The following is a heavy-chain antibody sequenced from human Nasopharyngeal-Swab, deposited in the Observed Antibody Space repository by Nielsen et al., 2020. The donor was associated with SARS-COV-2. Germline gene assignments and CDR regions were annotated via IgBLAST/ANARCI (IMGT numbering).Heavy chain of an antibody. CDR3: ARASCGGGSCSLGRLFDI. CDR2: IAHDASNE. CDR1: GFTFSSFG. D-gene: IGHD2-15*01. J-gene: IGHJ3*02. V-gene: IGHV3-30*03. Sequence: GESLKISCAASGFTFSSFGMHWVRQAPGKGLEWVAFIAHDASNEDYGDSVKGRFSISRDSSKNTLYLQMDSLRGEDTAVYYCARASCGGGSCSLGRLFDIWGQGTMVTVSS.